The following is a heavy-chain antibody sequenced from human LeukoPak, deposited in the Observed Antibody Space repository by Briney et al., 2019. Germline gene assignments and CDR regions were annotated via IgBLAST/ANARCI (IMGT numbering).Heavy chain of an antibody. V-gene: IGHV4-34*01. Sequence: SETLSLTCAVYGESFSAYFWNWIRQAPGKPLEYIGEINHRGSFHYNPSLKTRVTLSVDTSKNQFSLKLTSMTTADTAVYFCARGSSFDGYCSAGACDAGYYDSWGQGTPVTVSS. CDR1: GESFSAYF. J-gene: IGHJ4*02. CDR2: INHRGSF. CDR3: ARGSSFDGYCSAGACDAGYYDS. D-gene: IGHD2-15*01.